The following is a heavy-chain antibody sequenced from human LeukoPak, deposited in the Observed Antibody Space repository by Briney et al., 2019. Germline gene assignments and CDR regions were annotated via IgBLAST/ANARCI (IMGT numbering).Heavy chain of an antibody. J-gene: IGHJ4*02. CDR1: GGSISGYY. CDR3: ARLGSYDTIGYFFKQ. D-gene: IGHD3-22*01. Sequence: SETLSLTCTVSGGSISGYYWSWIRQSPGKALEWIGYIYYSRGTSYSPSLKSRITISLDTSQNQFSLTLGSVTAADTAIYYCARLGSYDTIGYFFKQWGQGMLVTVSS. CDR2: IYYSRGT. V-gene: IGHV4-59*08.